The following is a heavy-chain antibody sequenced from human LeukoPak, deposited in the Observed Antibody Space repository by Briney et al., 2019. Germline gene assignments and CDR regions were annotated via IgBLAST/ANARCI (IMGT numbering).Heavy chain of an antibody. V-gene: IGHV3-49*04. D-gene: IGHD1-26*01. CDR3: TRPPLSMLWEPADYDAFDI. CDR1: GFTFGDYA. J-gene: IGHJ3*02. CDR2: IRSKAYGGTT. Sequence: GGSLRLSCTASGFTFGDYAMSWARQAPGKGLEWVGFIRSKAYGGTTEYAASVKGRFTISRDDSKSIAYLQMNSLKTEDTAVYYCTRPPLSMLWEPADYDAFDIWGQGTMVTVSS.